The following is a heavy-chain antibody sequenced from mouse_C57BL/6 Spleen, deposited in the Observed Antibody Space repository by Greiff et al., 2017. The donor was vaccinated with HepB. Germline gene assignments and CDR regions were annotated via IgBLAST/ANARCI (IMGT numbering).Heavy chain of an antibody. D-gene: IGHD1-1*01. CDR1: GFNIKDYY. V-gene: IGHV14-2*01. CDR3: ARDYGSSYDFDY. Sequence: DVKLVESGAELVKPGASVKLSCTASGFNIKDYYMHWVKQRTEQGLEWIGRIDPEDGETKYAPKFQGKATITADTSSNTAYLQLSSLTSEDTAVYYCARDYGSSYDFDYWGQGTTLTVSS. CDR2: IDPEDGET. J-gene: IGHJ2*01.